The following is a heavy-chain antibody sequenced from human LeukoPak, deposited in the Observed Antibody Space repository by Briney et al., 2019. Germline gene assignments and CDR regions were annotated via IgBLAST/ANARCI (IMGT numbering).Heavy chain of an antibody. CDR3: ARGVDL. V-gene: IGHV4-34*01. CDR1: SGSLSGYY. CDR2: ITYSGSP. Sequence: PSETLSLTCGVSSGSLSGYYWRWIRRPPGGGLEWLGEITYSGSPTYNTSLKSPVTISGDTTKKQASLTLKSVTAADTGVYYCARGVDLWGRGTPVTVSS. J-gene: IGHJ2*01.